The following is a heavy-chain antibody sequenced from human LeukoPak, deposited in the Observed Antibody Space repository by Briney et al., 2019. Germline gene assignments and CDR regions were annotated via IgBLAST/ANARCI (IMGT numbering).Heavy chain of an antibody. CDR1: GFTFSSYA. Sequence: GGSLRLSCAASGFTFSSYAMSWVRQAPGKGLEWVSAISGSGGSTYYADSVKGRFTISRDNFKNTLYLQMNSLRAEDTAVYYCAKDGYYDSSGPAPFDYWGQGTLVTVSS. CDR3: AKDGYYDSSGPAPFDY. V-gene: IGHV3-23*01. D-gene: IGHD3-22*01. J-gene: IGHJ4*02. CDR2: ISGSGGST.